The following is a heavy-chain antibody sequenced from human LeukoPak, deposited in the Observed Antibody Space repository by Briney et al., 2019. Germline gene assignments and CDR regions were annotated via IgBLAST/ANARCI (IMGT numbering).Heavy chain of an antibody. CDR3: AKCSGASCYHSDDY. CDR2: ISITSTYI. CDR1: GFTFSSYN. D-gene: IGHD2-15*01. J-gene: IGHJ4*02. Sequence: GGSLRLSCAASGFTFSSYNMNWVRQAPGKGLEWVSSISITSTYIYYADSVKGRFTISRDNAKNSLYLQMNSLRAEDTAVYYCAKCSGASCYHSDDYWGQGTLVTVSS. V-gene: IGHV3-21*01.